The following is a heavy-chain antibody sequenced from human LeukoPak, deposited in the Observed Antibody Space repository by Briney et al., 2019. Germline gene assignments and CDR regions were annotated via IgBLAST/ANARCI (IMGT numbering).Heavy chain of an antibody. Sequence: SETLSLTCTVSGGSISSYYWSWIRQPAGKGLKWIGRIYTSGSTNYNPSLKSRVTMSVDTSKNQFSLKLSSVTAADTAVYYCARPVYDFWSGPPYYYYYYMDVWGKGTTVTVSS. J-gene: IGHJ6*03. CDR2: IYTSGST. CDR3: ARPVYDFWSGPPYYYYYYMDV. V-gene: IGHV4-4*07. D-gene: IGHD3-3*01. CDR1: GGSISSYY.